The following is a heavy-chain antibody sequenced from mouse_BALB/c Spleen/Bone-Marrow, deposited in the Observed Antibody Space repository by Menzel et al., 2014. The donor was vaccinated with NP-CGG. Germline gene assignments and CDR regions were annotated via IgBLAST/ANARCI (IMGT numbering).Heavy chain of an antibody. CDR2: IWAGGST. D-gene: IGHD1-1*01. CDR3: ARKDYGSRGGYFDV. Sequence: VKLVESGPGLVAPSQSLSITCTVSGFSLTSYGVHWVRQPPGKGLEWLGLIWAGGSTNYNSALMSRLSISKDNSKSXVFLKMNSLQTDDTAMYYWARKDYGSRGGYFDVWGAGTTVTVSS. V-gene: IGHV2-9*02. J-gene: IGHJ1*01. CDR1: GFSLTSYG.